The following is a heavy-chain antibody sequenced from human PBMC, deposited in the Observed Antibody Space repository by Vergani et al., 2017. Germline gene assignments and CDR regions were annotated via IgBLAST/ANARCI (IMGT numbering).Heavy chain of an antibody. CDR3: AKEGGGYCSGGTCYPEY. V-gene: IGHV3-30*02. D-gene: IGHD2-15*01. J-gene: IGHJ4*02. Sequence: QVQLVESGGGVVQPGRSLRLSCAASGCTFNSYGMHWVRQAPGKGLEWVASIRSDESRRYYGDSMEGPFTISRDNSKNTLYLQMKSLRPEDTAVYYCAKEGGGYCSGGTCYPEYWGQGTLVIVSS. CDR1: GCTFNSYG. CDR2: IRSDESRR.